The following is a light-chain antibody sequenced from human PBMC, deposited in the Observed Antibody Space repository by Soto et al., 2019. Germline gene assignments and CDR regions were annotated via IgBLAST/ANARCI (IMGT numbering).Light chain of an antibody. CDR3: QQSYSTPGT. V-gene: IGKV1-39*01. CDR1: QSISSY. Sequence: DIQMTQSPSSLSASVGDRVTITCRASQSISSYLNWYQQKPGKAPELLTYAASSLQSGVPSRFSGSGSGTDFTLTISSLQPEDFATYYCQQSYSTPGTFGQGTKVEIK. CDR2: AAS. J-gene: IGKJ1*01.